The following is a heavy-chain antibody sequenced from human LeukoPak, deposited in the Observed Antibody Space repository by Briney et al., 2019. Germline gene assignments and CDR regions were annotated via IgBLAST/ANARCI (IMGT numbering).Heavy chain of an antibody. Sequence: SETLSLTCAVYGGSFSGYYWSWIRQPPGKGLEWIGEINHSGSTNYNPSLKSRVTISVDTSKNQFSLKLSSVTAADTAVYYCARVRYSYGYSSDAFDIWGQGTMVTVSS. CDR3: ARVRYSYGYSSDAFDI. CDR1: GGSFSGYY. J-gene: IGHJ3*02. D-gene: IGHD5-18*01. V-gene: IGHV4-34*01. CDR2: INHSGST.